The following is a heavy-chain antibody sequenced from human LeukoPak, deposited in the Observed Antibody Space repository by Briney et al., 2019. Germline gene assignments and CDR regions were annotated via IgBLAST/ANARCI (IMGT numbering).Heavy chain of an antibody. CDR2: ITGSGGNT. Sequence: GGSLRLSCAASGFIFSSYSMSWVRQAPGKGLEWVSVITGSGGNTYYADSVKGRFTISRDNAKNTLYLQMSGLRVEDTAVYYCTRGRYYCDSWGQGTLVTVSS. CDR1: GFIFSSYS. J-gene: IGHJ4*02. CDR3: TRGRYYCDS. V-gene: IGHV3-23*01.